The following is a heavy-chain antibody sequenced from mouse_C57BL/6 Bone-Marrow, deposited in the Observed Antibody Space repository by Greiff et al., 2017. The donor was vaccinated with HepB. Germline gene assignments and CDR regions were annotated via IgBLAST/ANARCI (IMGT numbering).Heavy chain of an antibody. J-gene: IGHJ4*01. V-gene: IGHV3-5*01. CDR1: GISITTGNYR. Sequence: EVKLQESGPGLVKPSQTVFLTCTVTGISITTGNYRWSWIRQFPGNKLEWIGYIYYSGTITYNPSLTSRTTITRDTPKNQFFLEMNSLTAEDTATYYCARSDIYYYGSSYFSYAMDYWGQGTSVTVSS. CDR2: IYYSGTI. CDR3: ARSDIYYYGSSYFSYAMDY. D-gene: IGHD1-1*01.